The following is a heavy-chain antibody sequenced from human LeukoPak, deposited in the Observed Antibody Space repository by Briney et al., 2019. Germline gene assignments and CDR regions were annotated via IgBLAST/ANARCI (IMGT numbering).Heavy chain of an antibody. Sequence: ASVKVSCKASGYTFTSYYMHWVRQTPGQGLEWMGIINPSGGSTSYAQKFQGRVTMTRDTSTSTAYMELSSLRSEDTAVYYCARDSVGATFAFDYWGQGTLVTVSS. CDR1: GYTFTSYY. D-gene: IGHD1-26*01. J-gene: IGHJ4*02. V-gene: IGHV1-46*01. CDR2: INPSGGST. CDR3: ARDSVGATFAFDY.